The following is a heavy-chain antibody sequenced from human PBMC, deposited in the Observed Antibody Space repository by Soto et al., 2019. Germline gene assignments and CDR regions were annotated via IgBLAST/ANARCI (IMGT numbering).Heavy chain of an antibody. V-gene: IGHV1-69*06. CDR2: IIPIFGTA. Sequence: SVKVSCKASGGTFSSYAISWVRQAPGQGLEWMGGIIPIFGTANYAQKFQGRVTITADKSTSTAYMELSSLRSEDTAVYYCARAENYVLRYFDWSYLFDYWGQGTLVTVSS. D-gene: IGHD3-9*01. CDR1: GGTFSSYA. CDR3: ARAENYVLRYFDWSYLFDY. J-gene: IGHJ4*02.